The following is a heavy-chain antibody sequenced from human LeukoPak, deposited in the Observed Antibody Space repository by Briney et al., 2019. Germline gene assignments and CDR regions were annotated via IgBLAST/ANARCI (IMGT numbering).Heavy chain of an antibody. D-gene: IGHD3-10*01. CDR2: IYYSGST. V-gene: IGHV4-61*01. J-gene: IGHJ5*02. CDR1: GGSVSSGSYY. CDR3: AREMVPGVTHA. Sequence: SETLSLTCTVSGGSVSSGSYYWSWIRQPPGKGLEWIGYIYYSGSTNYNPSLKSRVTISVDTSKNQSSLKLSSVTAADTAVYYCAREMVPGVTHAWGQGTLVTVSS.